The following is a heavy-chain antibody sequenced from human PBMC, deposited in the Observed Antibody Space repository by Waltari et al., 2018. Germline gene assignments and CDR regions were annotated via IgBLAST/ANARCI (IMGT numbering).Heavy chain of an antibody. CDR1: GYTFTGDS. D-gene: IGHD3-10*01. Sequence: QVQLVQSGAEVREPGWSVKVSCGASGYTFTGDSIPWVRQAPGQGLEWRGWSGRNDGAMKYAQEVHGRVNMTRDTSINPAYMELSSLTSDDTAVYYCARDGPGAGNDDFDYWGQGTLVSVAS. CDR3: ARDGPGAGNDDFDY. CDR2: SGRNDGAM. J-gene: IGHJ4*02. V-gene: IGHV1-2*02.